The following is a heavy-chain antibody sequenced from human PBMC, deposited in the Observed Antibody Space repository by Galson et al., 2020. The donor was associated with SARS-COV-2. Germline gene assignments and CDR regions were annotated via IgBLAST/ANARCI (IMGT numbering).Heavy chain of an antibody. J-gene: IGHJ4*02. Sequence: GGSLRLSCAASGFTFDTYSMIWVRLAPGTGMEWVSFISSSSRTIYYADSVEGRFTISRDNAKNSLFLQMNSLRAEDTAVYYCAREDYDYVWGSYRPFDFWGQGTLVTVSS. CDR2: ISSSSRTI. CDR3: AREDYDYVWGSYRPFDF. V-gene: IGHV3-48*04. D-gene: IGHD3-16*02. CDR1: GFTFDTYS.